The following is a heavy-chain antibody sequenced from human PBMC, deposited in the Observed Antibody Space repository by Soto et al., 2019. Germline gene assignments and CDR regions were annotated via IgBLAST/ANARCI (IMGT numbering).Heavy chain of an antibody. J-gene: IGHJ4*02. V-gene: IGHV3-23*01. CDR1: GFPFSTCA. CDR2: ISGSGTVT. Sequence: WGSLRLSCATSGFPFSTCAMSWVRQAPGKGLEWVSIISGSGTVTFYADSVKGRFSISRDSSKNTLFLQMNSLRAEDTAVYYCAKHSSGSYRPFDQWGQGDLVTVS. CDR3: AKHSSGSYRPFDQ. D-gene: IGHD3-22*01.